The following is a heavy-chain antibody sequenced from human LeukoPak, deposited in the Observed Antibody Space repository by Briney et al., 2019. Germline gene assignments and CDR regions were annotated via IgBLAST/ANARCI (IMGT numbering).Heavy chain of an antibody. V-gene: IGHV3-30*04. CDR3: ARDGGDFDY. Sequence: GGSLRLSCAASGFTFSNYALHWVRQAPGKGLEWVAVISYDGSNKYYADSVKGRFTISRDNSKNTLYLQVNSLRAEDTAVYFCARDGGDFDYWGQGTLVTVSS. D-gene: IGHD3-10*01. CDR1: GFTFSNYA. CDR2: ISYDGSNK. J-gene: IGHJ4*02.